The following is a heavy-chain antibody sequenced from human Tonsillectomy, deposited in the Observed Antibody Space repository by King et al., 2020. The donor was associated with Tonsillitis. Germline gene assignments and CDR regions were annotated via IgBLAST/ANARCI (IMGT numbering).Heavy chain of an antibody. J-gene: IGHJ6*02. D-gene: IGHD2-15*01. CDR3: ARAGGVVAVISAYGMDV. CDR2: IYYSGST. V-gene: IGHV4-59*01. Sequence: QLQESGPGLVKPSETLSLTCTVSGGSISSYYWSWIRQPPGKGLEWIGYIYYSGSTNYNPSLKSRVTISVDTSKNQFSLKLSSVTAADTAVYYCARAGGVVAVISAYGMDVWGQGTTVTVSS. CDR1: GGSISSYY.